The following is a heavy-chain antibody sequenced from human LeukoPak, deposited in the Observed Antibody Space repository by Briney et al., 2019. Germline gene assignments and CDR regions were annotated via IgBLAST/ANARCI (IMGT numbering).Heavy chain of an antibody. CDR1: GFTVSSNY. CDR2: IYSGGST. V-gene: IGHV3-66*01. Sequence: PGGSLRLSCAASGFTVSSNYMSWVRQAPGKGLEWVSVIYSGGSTLYADSVKGRFTISRDNYKNTLYLQMNSLRVEDTAVYYCARGEVGTTPDDAFDIWGQGTMVTVSS. CDR3: ARGEVGTTPDDAFDI. D-gene: IGHD1-26*01. J-gene: IGHJ3*02.